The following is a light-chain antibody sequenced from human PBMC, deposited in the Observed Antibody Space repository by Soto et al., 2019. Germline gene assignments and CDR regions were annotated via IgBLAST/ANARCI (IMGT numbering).Light chain of an antibody. CDR2: GAS. V-gene: IGKV3-20*01. CDR1: QSVSSY. CDR3: QQYGSSRLT. Sequence: EIVLTQSPATLSLSPGERATLSCRASQSVSSYLAWYQQKPGQAPRLLIYGASSRATGIPDRFSGSGSGTDFTLTISRLEPEDFAVYYCQQYGSSRLTFGGGTKVDNK. J-gene: IGKJ4*01.